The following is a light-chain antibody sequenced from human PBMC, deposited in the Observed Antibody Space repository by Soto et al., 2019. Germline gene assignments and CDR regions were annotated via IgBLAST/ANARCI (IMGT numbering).Light chain of an antibody. Sequence: QSVLTQPPSVSAPPGQRVTISCTGSSSNIGAGYDVHWYQQLPGTAPKLLVSGDTNRPSGVPDRFSGSKSGTSASLAITGLRAEDEADYYCQSFDSSLSGWVFGGGTKLTVL. J-gene: IGLJ3*02. CDR2: GDT. CDR3: QSFDSSLSGWV. V-gene: IGLV1-40*01. CDR1: SSNIGAGYD.